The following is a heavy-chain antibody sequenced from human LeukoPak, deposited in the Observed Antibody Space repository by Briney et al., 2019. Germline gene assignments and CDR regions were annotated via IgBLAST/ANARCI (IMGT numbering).Heavy chain of an antibody. J-gene: IGHJ4*02. CDR2: IKQDGSEK. Sequence: GGSLRLSCAASGFTFSSYWMSWVRQAPGKGLEWVANIKQDGSEKYYVDSVKGRFTISRDNAKNSLYLQMNSLRAEDTAVYYCANEDNWNYGRYFDYWGQGTLVTVSS. V-gene: IGHV3-7*03. CDR1: GFTFSSYW. CDR3: ANEDNWNYGRYFDY. D-gene: IGHD1-7*01.